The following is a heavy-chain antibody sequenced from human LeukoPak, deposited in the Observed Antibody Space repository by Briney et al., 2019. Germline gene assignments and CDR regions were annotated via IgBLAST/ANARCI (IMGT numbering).Heavy chain of an antibody. CDR3: AIWFGELSGS. Sequence: PGGSLRLSCAASGFTFNKYAMSWVRQAPEKGLEWVSSVSIGGGSREYADSVKGRFTISRDNSQNTLYLQLNSLRVEDTAVYYCAIWFGELSGSWGQGTLVTVSS. CDR1: GFTFNKYA. CDR2: VSIGGGSR. D-gene: IGHD3-10*01. V-gene: IGHV3-23*01. J-gene: IGHJ5*02.